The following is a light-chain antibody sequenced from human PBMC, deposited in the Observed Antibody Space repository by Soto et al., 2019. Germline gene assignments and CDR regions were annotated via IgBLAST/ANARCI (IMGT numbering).Light chain of an antibody. J-gene: IGKJ4*01. CDR2: GAS. CDR1: QTINNY. V-gene: IGKV1-39*01. Sequence: DIQMTQSPSTLSASVGDRVTITCRASQTINNYLNWSQQKQGKAPKCLLYGASSLQSGVSSRFSVSGSGTDYTLLISTLQPEDFGTYYCQESYNSPSTFGRGDKGDIK. CDR3: QESYNSPST.